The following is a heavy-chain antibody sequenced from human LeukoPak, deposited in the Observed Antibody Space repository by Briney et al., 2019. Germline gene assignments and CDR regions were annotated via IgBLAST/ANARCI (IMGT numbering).Heavy chain of an antibody. D-gene: IGHD2-2*01. V-gene: IGHV3-23*01. CDR3: ALADSTSDAFDI. CDR2: NSGSGGST. J-gene: IGHJ3*02. Sequence: GGSLRLSCAASGFTVSSNYMSWVRQAPGKGLEWVSANSGSGGSTYYADSVKGRFTISRDNSKNTLYLQMNSLRAEDTAVYYCALADSTSDAFDIWGQGTMVTVSS. CDR1: GFTVSSNY.